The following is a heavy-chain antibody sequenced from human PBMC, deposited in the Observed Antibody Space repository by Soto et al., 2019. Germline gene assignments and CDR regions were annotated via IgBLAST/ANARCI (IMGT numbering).Heavy chain of an antibody. D-gene: IGHD6-13*01. J-gene: IGHJ4*02. CDR1: GFTFSGYG. CDR3: AKDWNAGTYLDA. CDR2: VLADGRKQ. V-gene: IGHV3-30*18. Sequence: QMQLVESGGGVVQPGTSLRLSCATSGFTFSGYGMHWVRQAPGKGLEWVALVLADGRKQHYADSVKGRFRISRDNSRNTLYLQMNSLRGEDTAVYYCAKDWNAGTYLDAWGQGTLVTVSS.